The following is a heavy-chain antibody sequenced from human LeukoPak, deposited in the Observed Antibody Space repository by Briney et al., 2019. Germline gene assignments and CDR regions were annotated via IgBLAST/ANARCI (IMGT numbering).Heavy chain of an antibody. CDR3: ARGGSPFY. CDR1: GFSFSTSW. D-gene: IGHD3-10*01. J-gene: IGHJ4*02. CDR2: ISGDGTTT. Sequence: PGGSLRLSCVASGFSFSTSWMHWVRQDAGRGLVWVSRISGDGTTTTYADSVKGRFTISRDNAKNTVSLQMNSLSTEDTADYYCARGGSPFYWGQGSLVTVSP. V-gene: IGHV3-74*01.